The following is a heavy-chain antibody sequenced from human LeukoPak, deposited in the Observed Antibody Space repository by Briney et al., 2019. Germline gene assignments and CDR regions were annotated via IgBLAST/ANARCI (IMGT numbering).Heavy chain of an antibody. Sequence: GGSLRLSCAASGFTFSSYGMHWVRQAPGKGLEWVAFIRYDGSNKYYADSVKGRFTISRDNAKNSLYLQMNSLRAEDTAVYYCARDYGDSSGYYPPRYWGQGTLVTVSS. CDR1: GFTFSSYG. D-gene: IGHD3-22*01. V-gene: IGHV3-30*02. CDR3: ARDYGDSSGYYPPRY. J-gene: IGHJ4*02. CDR2: IRYDGSNK.